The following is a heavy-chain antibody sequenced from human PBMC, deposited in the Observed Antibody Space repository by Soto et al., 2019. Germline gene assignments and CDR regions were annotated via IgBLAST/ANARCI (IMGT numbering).Heavy chain of an antibody. J-gene: IGHJ4*02. Sequence: EVQLVESGGGLVQPGGSLRLSCAASGFTVSSNYMSWVRQAPGKGLEWVSVIYSGGSTYYADSVKGRFTISRENSKNTLYLQMNSLRAEDTAVYYYARDPGRSYGPDWGQGTLVTVSS. V-gene: IGHV3-66*01. CDR1: GFTVSSNY. CDR3: ARDPGRSYGPD. D-gene: IGHD1-26*01. CDR2: IYSGGST.